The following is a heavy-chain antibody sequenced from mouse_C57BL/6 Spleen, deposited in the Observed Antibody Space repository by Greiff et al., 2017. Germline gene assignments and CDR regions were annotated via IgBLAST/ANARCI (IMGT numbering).Heavy chain of an antibody. CDR3: ALITTVDYAMDY. CDR2: IYPGDGDT. Sequence: QVHVKQSGPELVKPGASVKISCKASGYAFSSSWMNWVKQRPGKGLEWIGRIYPGDGDTNYNGKFKGKATLTADKSSSTAYMQLSSLTSEDSAVYFCALITTVDYAMDYWGQGTSVTVSS. J-gene: IGHJ4*01. CDR1: GYAFSSSW. D-gene: IGHD1-1*01. V-gene: IGHV1-82*01.